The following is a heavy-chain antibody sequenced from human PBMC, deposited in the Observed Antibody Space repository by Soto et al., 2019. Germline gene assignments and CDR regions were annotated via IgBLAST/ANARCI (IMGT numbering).Heavy chain of an antibody. Sequence: GGSLRLSCAASGFTFSSYGMHWVRQAPGKGLEWVAVISYDGSNKYYADSVKGRFTISRDNSKNTLYLQMNSLRAEDTAVYYCAKGIDYDSSGYGAKDYWGQGTLVTVSS. D-gene: IGHD3-22*01. CDR3: AKGIDYDSSGYGAKDY. V-gene: IGHV3-30*18. J-gene: IGHJ4*02. CDR1: GFTFSSYG. CDR2: ISYDGSNK.